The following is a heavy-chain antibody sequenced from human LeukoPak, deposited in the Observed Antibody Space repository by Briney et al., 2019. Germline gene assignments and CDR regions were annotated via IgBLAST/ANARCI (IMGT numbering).Heavy chain of an antibody. V-gene: IGHV4-61*08. CDR2: IYYSGST. CDR3: ARSSTPGDWFDP. J-gene: IGHJ5*02. Sequence: SQTLSLTCTVSGGSISSGGYYWSWIRQPPGKGLEWIGYIYYSGSTNYNPSLKSRVTISVDTSKNQFSLKLSSVTAADTAVYYCARSSTPGDWFDPWGQGTLVTVSS. D-gene: IGHD2-2*01. CDR1: GGSISSGGYY.